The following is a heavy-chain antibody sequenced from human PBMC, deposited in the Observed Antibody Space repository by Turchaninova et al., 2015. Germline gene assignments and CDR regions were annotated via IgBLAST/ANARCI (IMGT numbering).Heavy chain of an antibody. Sequence: QVQLQESGPGLVKPSETLSLTCAVSGYPLSSTSYWGWIRPPPGKGLQWIGTIYHSGSTYYTPSLKSRVTRSVDTSKNQFSLKVTSLTAADTAVYYCARHFPRQNGDPLGDAFDIWGQGTMVTVSS. D-gene: IGHD7-27*01. CDR1: GYPLSSTSY. J-gene: IGHJ3*02. CDR2: IYHSGST. V-gene: IGHV4-38-2*01. CDR3: ARHFPRQNGDPLGDAFDI.